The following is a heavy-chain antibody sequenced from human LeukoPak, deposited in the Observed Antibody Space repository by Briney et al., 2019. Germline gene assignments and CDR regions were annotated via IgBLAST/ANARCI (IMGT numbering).Heavy chain of an antibody. V-gene: IGHV1-3*01. Sequence: ASVKVSCKASGYTSSSYAMHWVRQAPGQRLEWMGWINAGNGNTKYSQKFQGRVTITRDTSANTAYMELSSLRSEDTAVYYCARGGDYEVSCWGQGTLVTVSS. CDR3: ARGGDYEVSC. CDR2: INAGNGNT. D-gene: IGHD4-17*01. CDR1: GYTSSSYA. J-gene: IGHJ4*02.